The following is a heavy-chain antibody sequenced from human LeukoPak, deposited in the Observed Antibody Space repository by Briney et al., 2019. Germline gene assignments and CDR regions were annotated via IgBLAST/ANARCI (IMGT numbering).Heavy chain of an antibody. V-gene: IGHV3-30*02. CDR3: AKGWATYYKSHFDY. CDR2: IRYDGNNK. CDR1: GFTFSSYG. D-gene: IGHD3-10*01. Sequence: GGSLRLSCAASGFTFSSYGMHWVRQAPGKGLEWVTFIRYDGNNKYYADSVKGRFTISRDNSKNTLYLQMNSLRAEDTAVYYCAKGWATYYKSHFDYWGQGTLDTVSS. J-gene: IGHJ4*02.